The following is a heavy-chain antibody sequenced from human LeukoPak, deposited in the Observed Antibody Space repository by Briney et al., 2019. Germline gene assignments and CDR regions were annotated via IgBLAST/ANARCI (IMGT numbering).Heavy chain of an antibody. CDR2: VKGDGRTT. J-gene: IGHJ4*02. Sequence: GGDLRRSCAASGLTFSDFWMHWVRQPPGKGLVWVALVKGDGRTTIYADSVKGRFTISRDNAKNTLYLQMNSLRADDSGVYYCATGHSYGYDYWGQGVLVTVSS. CDR1: GLTFSDFW. D-gene: IGHD5-18*01. CDR3: ATGHSYGYDY. V-gene: IGHV3-74*01.